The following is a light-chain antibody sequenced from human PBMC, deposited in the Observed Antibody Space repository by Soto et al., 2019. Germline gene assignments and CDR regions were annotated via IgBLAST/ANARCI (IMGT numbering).Light chain of an antibody. CDR1: QSVSSN. CDR2: DTS. J-gene: IGKJ4*01. V-gene: IGKV3-15*01. Sequence: KHAPATLCTPTLDIANLSFRASQSVSSNLAWYQHKPGQTPRLLIYDTSTRATGVPARFSGSRSGTEFTLTINSLQSEEFAVYYCQRYNKWPLNFGGGTKVDI. CDR3: QRYNKWPLN.